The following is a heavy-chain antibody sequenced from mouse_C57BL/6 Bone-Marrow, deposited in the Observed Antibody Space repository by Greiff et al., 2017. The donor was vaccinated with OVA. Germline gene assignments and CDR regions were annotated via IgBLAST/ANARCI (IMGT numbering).Heavy chain of an antibody. D-gene: IGHD2-4*01. CDR3: ARDPYDYAWFAY. Sequence: EVQVVESGGGLVKPGGSLKLSCAASGFTFSSYAMSWVRQTPEKRLEWVATISDGGSYTYYPDNVKGRFTISRDNAKNNLYLQMSHLKSEDTAMYYCARDPYDYAWFAYWGQGTLVTVSA. V-gene: IGHV5-4*01. CDR2: ISDGGSYT. J-gene: IGHJ3*01. CDR1: GFTFSSYA.